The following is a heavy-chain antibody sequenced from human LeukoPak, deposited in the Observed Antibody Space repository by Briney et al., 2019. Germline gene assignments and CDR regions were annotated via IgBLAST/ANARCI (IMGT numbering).Heavy chain of an antibody. CDR3: AKGSSNWRDYYYFDY. D-gene: IGHD6-13*01. J-gene: IGHJ4*02. CDR1: GFTFSSYA. CDR2: ISDSGGST. V-gene: IGHV3-23*01. Sequence: GGSLRLSCAASGFTFSSYAVSWVRQAPGKGLAWVSAISDSGGSTQYANSVKGRFTISRDNSKNTLYLQMNSLRAEDTAVYYCAKGSSNWRDYYYFDYWGQGTLVTVSS.